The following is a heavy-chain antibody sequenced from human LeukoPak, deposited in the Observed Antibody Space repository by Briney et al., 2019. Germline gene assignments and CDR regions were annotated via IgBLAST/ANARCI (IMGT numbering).Heavy chain of an antibody. CDR2: INSDGSST. J-gene: IGHJ6*02. CDR1: GFTFSHHW. V-gene: IGHV3-74*01. Sequence: GGSLRLSCAASGFTFSHHWMHWVRQVPGKGLVWVSRINSDGSSTTYADSVKGRFTISRDNARNTLYLQMNSPRAEDTAVHYCARATSYSNYGMDVWGQGTTVTVSS. CDR3: ARATSYSNYGMDV. D-gene: IGHD6-13*01.